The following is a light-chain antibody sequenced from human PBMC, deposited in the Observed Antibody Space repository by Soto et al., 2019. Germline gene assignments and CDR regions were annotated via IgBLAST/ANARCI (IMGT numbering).Light chain of an antibody. V-gene: IGKV1-39*01. J-gene: IGKJ1*01. Sequence: DIQMTQSPSSLSASVGDRVTITCRASQSINTYLNWYQQKPGKAPKLLIYAASTLQSGVPSRFSGSGSGTDFTLTISCLQSEDFATYYCQQYYSYPRTFGQGTKVDIK. CDR2: AAS. CDR1: QSINTY. CDR3: QQYYSYPRT.